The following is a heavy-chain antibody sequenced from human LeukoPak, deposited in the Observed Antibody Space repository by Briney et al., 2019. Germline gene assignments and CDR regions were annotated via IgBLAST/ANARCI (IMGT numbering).Heavy chain of an antibody. V-gene: IGHV4-61*01. J-gene: IGHJ4*02. D-gene: IGHD5-12*01. CDR3: AREYSGFDY. Sequence: PSETLSLTCSVSGDPISGYSDYTNYKWTWIRQPPGKGLEWIGYVYYSGSTNYNPSLKSRVTISVDTSKNQFSVRLTSVTAADTAVYFCAREYSGFDYWGQGTLVIISS. CDR2: VYYSGST. CDR1: GDPISGYSDYTNYK.